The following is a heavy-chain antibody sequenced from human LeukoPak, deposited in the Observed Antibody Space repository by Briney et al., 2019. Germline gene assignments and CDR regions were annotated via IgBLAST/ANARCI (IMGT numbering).Heavy chain of an antibody. J-gene: IGHJ6*02. CDR2: ISSSGSTI. CDR3: ARDLYRVGAVITYYYYGMDV. V-gene: IGHV3-11*01. Sequence: PGGSLRLSCAASGFTFSDYYMSWIRQAPGKGLEWVSYISSSGSTIYYADSVKGRFTIPRDNAKNSLYLQMNSLRAEDTAVYYCARDLYRVGAVITYYYYGMDVWGQGTTVTVSS. CDR1: GFTFSDYY. D-gene: IGHD1-26*01.